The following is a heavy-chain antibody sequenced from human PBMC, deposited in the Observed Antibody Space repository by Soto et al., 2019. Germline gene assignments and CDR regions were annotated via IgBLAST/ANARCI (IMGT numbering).Heavy chain of an antibody. V-gene: IGHV4-39*07. Sequence: SETLSLTCTVSGGSISSSSYYWGWIRQPPGKGLEWIGSIYYSGSTYYNPSLKSRVTISVDTSKNQFSLKLSSVTAADTAVYYCARGVTMVRGVIHNPYFEYWGQGTLVTVSS. J-gene: IGHJ4*02. CDR1: GGSISSSSYY. D-gene: IGHD3-10*01. CDR3: ARGVTMVRGVIHNPYFEY. CDR2: IYYSGST.